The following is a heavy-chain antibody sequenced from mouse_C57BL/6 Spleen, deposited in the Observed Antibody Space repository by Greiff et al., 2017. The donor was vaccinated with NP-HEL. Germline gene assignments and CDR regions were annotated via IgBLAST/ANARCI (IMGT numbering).Heavy chain of an antibody. CDR3: ARDSSGYEYAMDY. D-gene: IGHD3-2*02. J-gene: IGHJ4*01. CDR2: IYPGDGDT. V-gene: IGHV1-82*01. Sequence: QVQLQQSGPELVKPGASVKISCKASGYAFSSSWMNWVKQRPGKGLEWIGRIYPGDGDTNYNGKFKGKATLTADKSSSTAYMQLSSLTSEDSAVYFCARDSSGYEYAMDYWGQGTAVTVSS. CDR1: GYAFSSSW.